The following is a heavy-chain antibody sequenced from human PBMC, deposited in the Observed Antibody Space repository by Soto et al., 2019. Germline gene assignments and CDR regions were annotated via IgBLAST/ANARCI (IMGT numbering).Heavy chain of an antibody. CDR1: GFTFSSYA. CDR3: ANDLYYYGSGETAY. CDR2: ISGSGGST. Sequence: GGSLRLSCAASGFTFSSYAMSWVRQAPGKGLEWVSAISGSGGSTYYADSVKGRFTISRDNSKNTLYLQMNSLRAEDTAVYYCANDLYYYGSGETAYWGQGTLVTVS. D-gene: IGHD3-10*01. V-gene: IGHV3-23*01. J-gene: IGHJ4*02.